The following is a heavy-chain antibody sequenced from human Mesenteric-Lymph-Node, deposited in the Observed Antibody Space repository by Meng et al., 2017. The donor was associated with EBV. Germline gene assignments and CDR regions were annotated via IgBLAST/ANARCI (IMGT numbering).Heavy chain of an antibody. CDR1: GGSVSRGTYY. V-gene: IGHV4-61*01. CDR3: ATGLYGDYALAN. J-gene: IGHJ4*02. D-gene: IGHD4-17*01. CDR2: IYYSGST. Sequence: QVQLQESGPGLVKPSETLSLTCTVSGGSVSRGTYYWSWIRQPPGKGLEWIGYIYYSGSTNYNPSLKSRVTISVDTSKNQFSLKLSSVTAADTAVYYCATGLYGDYALANWGQGTLVTVSS.